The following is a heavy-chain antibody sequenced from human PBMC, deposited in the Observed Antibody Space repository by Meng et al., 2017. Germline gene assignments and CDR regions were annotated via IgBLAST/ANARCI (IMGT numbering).Heavy chain of an antibody. J-gene: IGHJ4*02. V-gene: IGHV3-23*01. CDR1: GFTFSSYA. CDR3: ARDLSYSSGWSFDY. Sequence: GESLKISCAASGFTFSSYAMSWVRQAPGKGLEWVSAISGSGGSTYYADSVKGRFTISRDNSKNTLYLQMNSLRAEDTAVYYCARDLSYSSGWSFDYWGQGTLVTVSS. D-gene: IGHD6-19*01. CDR2: ISGSGGST.